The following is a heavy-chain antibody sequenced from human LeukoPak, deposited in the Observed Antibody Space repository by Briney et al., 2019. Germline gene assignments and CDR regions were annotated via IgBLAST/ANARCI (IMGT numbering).Heavy chain of an antibody. V-gene: IGHV3-64D*09. J-gene: IGHJ6*02. D-gene: IGHD3-10*01. CDR1: GFTFSSYA. Sequence: GGSLRLSCSAPGFTFSSYAMHWVRQAPGKGLEYVSAISSNGGRTYYADSVKGRFTISRDNSKNTLYLQMSSLRAEDTAVYYCVKGFGEFAYGMDVWGQGTTVTVSS. CDR3: VKGFGEFAYGMDV. CDR2: ISSNGGRT.